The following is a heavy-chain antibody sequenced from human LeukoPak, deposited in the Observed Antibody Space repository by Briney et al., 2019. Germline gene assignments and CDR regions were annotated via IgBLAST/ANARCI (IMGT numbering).Heavy chain of an antibody. J-gene: IGHJ3*02. Sequence: GESLKISCKGSGYSFTSYWIGWVRQMPGKGLEWMGIIYPGDSDTRYSPSFQGQVTISADKSISTAYLQWSSLKASDTAMYYCARRGPLGGKLVRLVAPDAFDIWGQGTMVTVSS. CDR1: GYSFTSYW. D-gene: IGHD6-6*01. CDR3: ARRGPLGGKLVRLVAPDAFDI. V-gene: IGHV5-51*01. CDR2: IYPGDSDT.